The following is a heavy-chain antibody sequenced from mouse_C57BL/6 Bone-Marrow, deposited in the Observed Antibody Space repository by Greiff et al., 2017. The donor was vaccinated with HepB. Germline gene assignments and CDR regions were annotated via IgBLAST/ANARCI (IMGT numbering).Heavy chain of an antibody. D-gene: IGHD1-2*01. J-gene: IGHJ4*01. Sequence: VQLQQPGAELVKPGASVKLSCKASGYTFTSYWIHWVKQRPGQGLEWIGMIHPNSGSTNYNEKFKSKATLTVDKSSSTAYMQLSSLTSEDSAVYYCARPKILHYYGGMDYWGQGTSVTVSS. CDR3: ARPKILHYYGGMDY. V-gene: IGHV1-64*01. CDR1: GYTFTSYW. CDR2: IHPNSGST.